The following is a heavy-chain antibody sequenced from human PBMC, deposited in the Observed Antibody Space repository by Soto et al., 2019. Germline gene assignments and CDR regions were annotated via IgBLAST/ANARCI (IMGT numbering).Heavy chain of an antibody. CDR2: INHSGST. D-gene: IGHD3-22*01. CDR1: GGSFSGYY. J-gene: IGHJ3*02. V-gene: IGHV4-34*01. Sequence: QVQLQQWGAGLLKPSETLSLTCAVYGGSFSGYYWSWIRQPPGKGLEWIGEINHSGSTNYNPSLKSRVTISVDTSKNQFSLKLSSVTAADTAVYYCARRTPPYYYDSRVAFDIWGQGTMVTVSS. CDR3: ARRTPPYYYDSRVAFDI.